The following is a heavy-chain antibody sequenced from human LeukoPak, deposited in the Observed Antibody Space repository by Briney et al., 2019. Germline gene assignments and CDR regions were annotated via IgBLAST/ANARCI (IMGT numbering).Heavy chain of an antibody. CDR2: IYYSGST. D-gene: IGHD5-18*01. V-gene: IGHV4-31*03. CDR3: ARVWASDTAMVQEDWFDP. Sequence: SETLSLTCTVSGGSISSGGYSWSWIRQHPGKGLEWIGYIYYSGSTYYNPSLKSRVTISVDTSKNQFSLKLSSVTAADTAVYYCARVWASDTAMVQEDWFDPWGQGTLVTVSS. CDR1: GGSISSGGYS. J-gene: IGHJ5*02.